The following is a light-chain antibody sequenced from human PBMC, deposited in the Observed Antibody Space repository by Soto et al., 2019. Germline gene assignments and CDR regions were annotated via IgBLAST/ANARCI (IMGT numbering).Light chain of an antibody. CDR3: ASWVDSLNHWV. V-gene: IGLV1-47*01. Sequence: QSVLTQPPSASATPGQRVTISCSGSGSNIGSTYVDWYQQLPGAAPKLLIYRNNQRPSGVPDRFSGSKSGTSASLAISGLRSEDEADYHCASWVDSLNHWVFGGGTKVTVL. CDR1: GSNIGSTY. J-gene: IGLJ3*02. CDR2: RNN.